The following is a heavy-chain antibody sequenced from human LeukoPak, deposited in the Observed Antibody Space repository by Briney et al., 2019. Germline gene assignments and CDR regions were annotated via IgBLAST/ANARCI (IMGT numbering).Heavy chain of an antibody. CDR2: IYYSGST. CDR1: GGSISSYY. D-gene: IGHD3-3*01. J-gene: IGHJ5*02. Sequence: SETLSLTCTVSGGSISSYYWSWIRQPPGKGLEWIGYIYYSGSTNYNPSLKSRVTISVDTSKNQFSLKLSSVTAADTAVYYCARVGSGYYTYWFDPWGQGTPVTVSS. CDR3: ARVGSGYYTYWFDP. V-gene: IGHV4-59*01.